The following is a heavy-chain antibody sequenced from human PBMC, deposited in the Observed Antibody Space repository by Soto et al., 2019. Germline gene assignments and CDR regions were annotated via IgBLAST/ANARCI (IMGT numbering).Heavy chain of an antibody. CDR3: ARDGRALWPFDFDI. CDR1: GGSISSGDYY. Sequence: SETLSLTCTVSGGSISSGDYYWSWIRQPPGKGLEWIGYIYYSGSTYYNPSLKSRVTISVDTSKNQFSLKLSSVTAADTAVYYCARDGRALWPFDFDIWGQGTMVTVS. CDR2: IYYSGST. V-gene: IGHV4-30-4*01. J-gene: IGHJ3*02. D-gene: IGHD5-18*01.